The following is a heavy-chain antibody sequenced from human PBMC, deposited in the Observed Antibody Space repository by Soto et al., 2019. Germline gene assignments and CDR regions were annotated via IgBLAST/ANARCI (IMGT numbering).Heavy chain of an antibody. V-gene: IGHV3-23*01. J-gene: IGHJ6*02. CDR2: ISGSGGST. D-gene: IGHD3-3*01. Sequence: EVQLLESGGGLVQPGGSLRLSCAASGFTFSSYAMSWVRQAPGKGLEWVSAISGSGGSTYYADSVKGRFTISRDNSKNTLSLEMNSLRAEDTAVYYCAKEGGGAYYDFWSGYYTGYYGMDVWGQGTTVTVSS. CDR3: AKEGGGAYYDFWSGYYTGYYGMDV. CDR1: GFTFSSYA.